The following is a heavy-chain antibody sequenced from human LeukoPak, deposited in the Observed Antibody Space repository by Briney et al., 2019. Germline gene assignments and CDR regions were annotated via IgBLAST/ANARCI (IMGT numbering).Heavy chain of an antibody. Sequence: SVNVSFKGSVGTLSSYAISWVRQAPGRGREWMGGIIPIFGTANYAQKFQGRVTITADESTSTAYMELSSLRSEDTAVYYCAGRHSGSYYLFHYWGQGTLVTVSS. CDR1: VGTLSSYA. V-gene: IGHV1-69*13. D-gene: IGHD3-10*01. J-gene: IGHJ4*02. CDR2: IIPIFGTA. CDR3: AGRHSGSYYLFHY.